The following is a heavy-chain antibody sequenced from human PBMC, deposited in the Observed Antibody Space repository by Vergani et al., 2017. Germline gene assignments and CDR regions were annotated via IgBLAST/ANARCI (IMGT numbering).Heavy chain of an antibody. J-gene: IGHJ4*02. D-gene: IGHD2-15*01. Sequence: QVQLVQSGAEVKKPGSSVKVSCKASGGTFSSYAISWVRQAPGQGLEWMGGIIPIFGTANYAQKFQGRVTMTIDTFTSTAYMELRSLRSGDTAMYYCARDSCGLSGGSCYSFDYWGQGTLVTVSS. V-gene: IGHV1-69*06. CDR1: GGTFSSYA. CDR3: ARDSCGLSGGSCYSFDY. CDR2: IIPIFGTA.